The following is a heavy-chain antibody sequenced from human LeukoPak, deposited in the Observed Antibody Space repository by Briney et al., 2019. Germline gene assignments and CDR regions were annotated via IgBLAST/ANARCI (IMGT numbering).Heavy chain of an antibody. D-gene: IGHD1-14*01. Sequence: PGGSLRLSCAASGFTFSSYAMNWVRQAPGKGLEWVSGISGSGSSTYFADSVKGRFTISRDNSENTLYLQMNSLGAEDTAIYYCAKDSNNVSPYYFDHWGQGALVTVSS. CDR3: AKDSNNVSPYYFDH. J-gene: IGHJ4*02. CDR1: GFTFSSYA. CDR2: ISGSGSST. V-gene: IGHV3-23*01.